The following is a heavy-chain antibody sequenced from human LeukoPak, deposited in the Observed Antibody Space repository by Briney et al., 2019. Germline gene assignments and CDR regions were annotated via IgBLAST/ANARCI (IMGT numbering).Heavy chain of an antibody. CDR3: ARDRELESQEGRYYYGMDV. D-gene: IGHD1-7*01. J-gene: IGHJ6*02. CDR1: GYTFTSYY. V-gene: IGHV1-46*01. Sequence: ASVTVSCTASGYTFTSYYMHWVRQAPGQGLEWMGIINPSGGSTSYAQKFQGRVTMTRDTSTSTVYMELSSLRSEDTAVYYCARDRELESQEGRYYYGMDVWGQGTTVTVSS. CDR2: INPSGGST.